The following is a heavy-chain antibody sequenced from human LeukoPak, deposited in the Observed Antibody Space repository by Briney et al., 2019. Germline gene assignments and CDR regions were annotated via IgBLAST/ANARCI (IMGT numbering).Heavy chain of an antibody. J-gene: IGHJ3*02. V-gene: IGHV3-48*03. Sequence: GGSLRLSCAASGFSFSTYEFHWVRHAPGKGLEWVSYISASGQTIYYADSVRGRFTISRDNAKNSLYLQMNSLGAEETAVYHCARDRDVDYGNDGFDIWGQGTTVTVSS. D-gene: IGHD4/OR15-4a*01. CDR1: GFSFSTYE. CDR2: ISASGQTI. CDR3: ARDRDVDYGNDGFDI.